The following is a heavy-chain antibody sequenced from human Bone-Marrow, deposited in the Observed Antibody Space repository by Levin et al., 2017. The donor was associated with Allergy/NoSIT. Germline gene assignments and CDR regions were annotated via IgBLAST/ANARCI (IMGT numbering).Heavy chain of an antibody. Sequence: PGGSLRLSCAASGFTFSNYAMHWVRQAPGKGLGWVAVISYDGSNKYYADSVKGRITISRDNSKNSLFLQMNSLTAEDTAVYYCARGLWNSYGYDSYFDFWGRGTLVSVSS. CDR2: ISYDGSNK. CDR1: GFTFSNYA. D-gene: IGHD5-18*01. V-gene: IGHV3-30-3*01. CDR3: ARGLWNSYGYDSYFDF. J-gene: IGHJ2*01.